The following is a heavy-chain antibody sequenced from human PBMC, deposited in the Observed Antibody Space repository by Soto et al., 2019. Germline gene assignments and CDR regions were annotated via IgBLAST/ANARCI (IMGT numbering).Heavy chain of an antibody. CDR1: GGSFGGYY. D-gene: IGHD2-2*01. CDR2: INHSGST. J-gene: IGHJ6*02. Sequence: LETLSLTCAVYGGSFGGYYWSWIRQPPGKGLEWIGEINHSGSTNYNSSLKSRVTISVDTSKNQFSLKLSSVTAADTAVYYCAKVLPAAPYYYYYGMDVWGQGTTVTVSS. V-gene: IGHV4-34*01. CDR3: AKVLPAAPYYYYYGMDV.